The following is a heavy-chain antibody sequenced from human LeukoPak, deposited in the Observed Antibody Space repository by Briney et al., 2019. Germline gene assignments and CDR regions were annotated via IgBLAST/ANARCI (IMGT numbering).Heavy chain of an antibody. Sequence: GRSLRLSCAASGFTFSSYDMNWVRQAPGKGLEWVAFIRYDGSNKYYTDSVKGRFTISRDNSKNTLFLQMNNLRTEDTAVYFCAKELSETATSDHWGQGTLVIVSS. CDR3: AKELSETATSDH. D-gene: IGHD1-1*01. CDR2: IRYDGSNK. CDR1: GFTFSSYD. J-gene: IGHJ4*02. V-gene: IGHV3-30*02.